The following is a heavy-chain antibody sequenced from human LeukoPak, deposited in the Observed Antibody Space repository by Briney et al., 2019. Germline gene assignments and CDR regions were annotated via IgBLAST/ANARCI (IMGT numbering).Heavy chain of an antibody. J-gene: IGHJ4*02. CDR3: ARAVSGRFDY. D-gene: IGHD6-19*01. CDR2: IYYSGGT. V-gene: IGHV4-59*08. CDR1: GGSMSPYH. Sequence: SETLSLTCTVSGGSMSPYHWGWIRQPPGKGLEWTGYIYYSGGTNYNTSLNSRVTISVDTSKNQFSLRLISVTAADTAIYYCARAVSGRFDYWGQGTLVTVSS.